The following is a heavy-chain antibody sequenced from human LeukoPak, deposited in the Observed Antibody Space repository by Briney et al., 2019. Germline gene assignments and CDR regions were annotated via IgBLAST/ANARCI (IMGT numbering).Heavy chain of an antibody. V-gene: IGHV3-53*01. Sequence: GGSLRLSCAASGFTVNRNYMSWVRQAPGKGLEWVSVIYSGGSTYYADSVKGRFTISRDNSKNTLYLQMNSLRAEDTAVYYCAKDARRSGFDYWGQGTLVTVSS. CDR1: GFTVNRNY. D-gene: IGHD6-19*01. CDR3: AKDARRSGFDY. CDR2: IYSGGST. J-gene: IGHJ4*02.